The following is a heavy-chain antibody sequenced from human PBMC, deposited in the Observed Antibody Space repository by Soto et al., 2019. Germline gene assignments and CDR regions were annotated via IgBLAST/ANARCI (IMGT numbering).Heavy chain of an antibody. CDR3: ARGNSGPLVSVFGS. Sequence: SETLSLTCTVSGGSISSSSYYWGWIRQPPGKGLEWIGSIYYSGSTYYNPSLKSRVTISVDTSKNQFSLQLNSVTPEDTAVYYCARGNSGPLVSVFGSWGQGTQVTVSS. CDR1: GGSISSSSYY. CDR2: IYYSGST. D-gene: IGHD6-19*01. V-gene: IGHV4-39*01. J-gene: IGHJ5*01.